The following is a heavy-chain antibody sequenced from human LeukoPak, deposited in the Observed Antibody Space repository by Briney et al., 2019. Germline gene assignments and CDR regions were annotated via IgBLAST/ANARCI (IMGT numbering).Heavy chain of an antibody. CDR1: GFTFSNYW. V-gene: IGHV3-7*01. CDR3: ARDHILKTGDDAFDI. D-gene: IGHD7-27*01. J-gene: IGHJ3*02. CDR2: IKQDGSEK. Sequence: GGSLRLSCAASGFTFSNYWMSWVRQAPGKGLEWVANIKQDGSEKYYVESVKGRFTISRDNAKNSLYLQMNSLRAEDTAVYYCARDHILKTGDDAFDIWGQGTMVTVSS.